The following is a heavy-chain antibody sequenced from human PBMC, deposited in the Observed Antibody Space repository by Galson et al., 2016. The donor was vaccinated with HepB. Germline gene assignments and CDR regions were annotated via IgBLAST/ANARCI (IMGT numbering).Heavy chain of an antibody. Sequence: CAISGDSVSSNSAAWNWIRQSPSRGLEWLGRTYYRAKWYNDYAVSVKSRITINVDTSKNQFSLQLNSVTPEDTAVYYCAREYSTGYYERFLAKRARRGFDYWRQGTLLTVSS. CDR3: AREYSTGYYERFLAKRARRGFDY. V-gene: IGHV6-1*01. CDR1: GDSVSSNSAA. J-gene: IGHJ4*02. CDR2: TYYRAKWYN. D-gene: IGHD6-19*01.